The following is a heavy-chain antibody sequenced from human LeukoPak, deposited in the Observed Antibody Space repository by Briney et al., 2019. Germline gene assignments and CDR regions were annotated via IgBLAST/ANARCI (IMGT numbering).Heavy chain of an antibody. V-gene: IGHV1-2*06. CDR3: ARDFYGSRPGAFDY. J-gene: IGHJ4*02. CDR2: INPNSAAS. Sequence: ASVKVSCKASGYSFSGHYIHWVRQAPGQGFEWMGQINPNSAASHYAQKFQDRVTMTSDTSINMAYMELRSLRSDDTAVYYCARDFYGSRPGAFDYWGQGTLITVSS. D-gene: IGHD3-10*01. CDR1: GYSFSGHY.